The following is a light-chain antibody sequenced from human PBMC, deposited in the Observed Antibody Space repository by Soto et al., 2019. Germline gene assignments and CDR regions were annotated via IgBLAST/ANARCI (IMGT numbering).Light chain of an antibody. CDR1: QSVRSN. J-gene: IGKJ4*01. CDR2: GAS. Sequence: EIVMTLSPATLSVSPGERATLSCRASQSVRSNLAWYQQKPGQAPRLLIYGASTRATGIPARFSGSGSGTEFTLTISSLQSEDFAVYYCQQYNNWPPGFGGGTKVEIK. CDR3: QQYNNWPPG. V-gene: IGKV3-15*01.